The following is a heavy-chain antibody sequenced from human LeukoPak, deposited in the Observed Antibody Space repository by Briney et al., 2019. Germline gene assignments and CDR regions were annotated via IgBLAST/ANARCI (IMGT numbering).Heavy chain of an antibody. CDR3: GRVSKDSSSWYKGIDY. CDR1: GDSVSGNIAA. J-gene: IGHJ4*02. D-gene: IGHD6-13*01. Sequence: SQTLSLTCAISGDSVSGNIAAWNWIRQSPSRGLEWLGRTYYRSKWDTEYAVSVKSRITINPDTSTNQFSLQLHSVTPEDTAVYYCGRVSKDSSSWYKGIDYWGQGTLVIVSS. V-gene: IGHV6-1*01. CDR2: TYYRSKWDT.